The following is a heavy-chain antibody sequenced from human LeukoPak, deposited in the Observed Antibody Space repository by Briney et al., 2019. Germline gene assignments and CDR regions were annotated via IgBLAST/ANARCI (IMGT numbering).Heavy chain of an antibody. V-gene: IGHV5-51*01. Sequence: GESLKISCRGSGYSFTTYWIGWVRQMPGKGLEWMGIIYPGDSDTRYSPSFQGQVTISADKSINTAYLQWSSLKASDTAMYYCARRQGCSSTSCPPDSWGPGTLVTVSS. D-gene: IGHD2-2*01. J-gene: IGHJ4*02. CDR3: ARRQGCSSTSCPPDS. CDR2: IYPGDSDT. CDR1: GYSFTTYW.